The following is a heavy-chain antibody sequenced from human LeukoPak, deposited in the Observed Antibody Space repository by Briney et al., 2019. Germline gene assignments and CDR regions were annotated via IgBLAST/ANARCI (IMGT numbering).Heavy chain of an antibody. V-gene: IGHV1-18*01. CDR2: ISAYNGNT. CDR1: GYTFTSYG. J-gene: IGHJ4*02. CDR3: ARDYRPAAASTPSDY. D-gene: IGHD2-2*01. Sequence: ASVKVSCKASGYTFTSYGISWVRQAPGPGLEWMGWISAYNGNTDYAQKLQGRVTMTTNTSTSTAYMELRSLRSDDTAAYYCARDYRPAAASTPSDYWGQGTLVTVSS.